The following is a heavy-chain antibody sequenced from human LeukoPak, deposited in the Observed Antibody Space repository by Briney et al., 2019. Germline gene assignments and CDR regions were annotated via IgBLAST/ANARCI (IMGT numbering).Heavy chain of an antibody. D-gene: IGHD6-19*01. V-gene: IGHV3-66*01. CDR2: IYSGGST. Sequence: PGGSLRLSCAASGFTVSSNYMSWVRQASGEGLEWVSVIYSGGSTYYADSVKGRFTISRDNSKNTLYLQMNSLRAEDTAVYYCARGIAVAGTSAFDIWGQGTMVTVSS. CDR3: ARGIAVAGTSAFDI. J-gene: IGHJ3*02. CDR1: GFTVSSNY.